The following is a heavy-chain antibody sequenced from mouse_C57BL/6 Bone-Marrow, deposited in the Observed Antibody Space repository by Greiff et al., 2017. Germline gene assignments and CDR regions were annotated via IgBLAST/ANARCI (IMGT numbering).Heavy chain of an antibody. J-gene: IGHJ2*01. Sequence: VQLQQSGAELVRPGASVKLSCTASGFNIKDDYMHWVKQRPEQGLEWIGWIDPENGDTEYASKFQGKATITADTSSNTAYLQLSRLTSEDTAVYYCTTSITTVVDYWGQGTTRTVSS. D-gene: IGHD1-1*01. CDR1: GFNIKDDY. V-gene: IGHV14-4*01. CDR2: IDPENGDT. CDR3: TTSITTVVDY.